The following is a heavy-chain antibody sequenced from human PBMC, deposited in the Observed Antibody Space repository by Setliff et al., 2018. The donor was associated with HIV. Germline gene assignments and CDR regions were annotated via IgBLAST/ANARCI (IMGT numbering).Heavy chain of an antibody. V-gene: IGHV1-18*01. CDR3: ARVPYRSAWFSGGHDAFDI. CDR1: GYSFARYG. Sequence: GASVKVSCKASGYSFARYGLSWVRQAPGQGLEWMGWISGFNGNTKYAQSFQDRVAMTTETATSTAYMEMRSLRSDDTAVYFCARVPYRSAWFSGGHDAFDIWGQGIMVTVSS. CDR2: ISGFNGNT. J-gene: IGHJ3*02. D-gene: IGHD6-19*01.